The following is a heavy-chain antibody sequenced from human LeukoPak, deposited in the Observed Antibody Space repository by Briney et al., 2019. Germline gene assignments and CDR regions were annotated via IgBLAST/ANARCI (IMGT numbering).Heavy chain of an antibody. Sequence: PSQTLSLTCAVSGYSISSDNYWVWIRQPPGQGLEWTGGIYHSGSTYYNPSLKSRVTMSVDTSKNQFSLKLSSVTAADTAVYYCARAPRDSSSSNYMRRFDYWGQGTLVTVSS. CDR3: ARAPRDSSSSNYMRRFDY. J-gene: IGHJ4*02. CDR2: IYHSGST. CDR1: GYSISSDNY. D-gene: IGHD3-22*01. V-gene: IGHV4-38-2*01.